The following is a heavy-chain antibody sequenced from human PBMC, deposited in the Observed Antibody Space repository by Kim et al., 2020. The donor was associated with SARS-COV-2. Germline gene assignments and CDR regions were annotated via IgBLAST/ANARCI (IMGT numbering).Heavy chain of an antibody. CDR3: ARETTVTNGAFDY. J-gene: IGHJ4*02. Sequence: YADPRKGRFTISRDNSKNTLYLQMNSLRAEDTAVYYCARETTVTNGAFDYWGQGTLVTVSS. V-gene: IGHV3-53*01. D-gene: IGHD4-17*01.